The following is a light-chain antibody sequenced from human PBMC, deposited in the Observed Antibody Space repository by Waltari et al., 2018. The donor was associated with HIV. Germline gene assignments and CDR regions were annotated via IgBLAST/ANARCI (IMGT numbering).Light chain of an antibody. CDR1: QSVSTY. J-gene: IGKJ4*01. V-gene: IGKV3-11*01. CDR2: DAS. Sequence: IVFTQSPATLSLSPGERATLSCRASQSVSTYLAWYQHKPGQAPRLLIYDASKRATGIPARFSGSGSGTDFTLTISNLAPEDFAVYYCQQRSDWLTFGGGTRVES. CDR3: QQRSDWLT.